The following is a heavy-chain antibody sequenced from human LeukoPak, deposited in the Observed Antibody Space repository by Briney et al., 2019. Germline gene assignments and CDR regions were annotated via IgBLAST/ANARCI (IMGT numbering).Heavy chain of an antibody. J-gene: IGHJ3*02. CDR3: ARVMGATYYDFWSGYPYDAFDI. CDR1: GGSFSGYY. D-gene: IGHD3-3*01. V-gene: IGHV4-34*01. Sequence: SETLSLTCAVYGGSFSGYYWSWIRQPPGKGLEWIGEINYSGSTNYNPSLKSRVTISVDTSKNQFSLKLSSVTAAYTAVYYCARVMGATYYDFWSGYPYDAFDIWGQGTMVTVSS. CDR2: INYSGST.